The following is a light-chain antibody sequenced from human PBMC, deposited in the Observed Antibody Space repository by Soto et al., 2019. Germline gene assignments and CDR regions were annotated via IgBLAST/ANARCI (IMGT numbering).Light chain of an antibody. J-gene: IGKJ5*01. CDR1: QSVSSY. CDR3: QQSYSTPPT. CDR2: DAS. Sequence: EIVLTQSPATLSLSPGERATLSCRASQSVSSYLAWYQQKPGQAPRLLIYDASNRATGIPARFSGSGSGTEFTLTISSLQPEDFATYYCQQSYSTPPTFGQGTRLEIK. V-gene: IGKV3-11*01.